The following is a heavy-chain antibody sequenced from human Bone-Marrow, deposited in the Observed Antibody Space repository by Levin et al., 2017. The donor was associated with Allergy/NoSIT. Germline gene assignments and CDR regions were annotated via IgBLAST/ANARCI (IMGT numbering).Heavy chain of an antibody. Sequence: SSETLSLTCTVSGGSISSSSYYWGWIRQPPGKGLEWIGSIYYSGSTYYNPSLKSRVTISVDTSKNQFSLKLSSVTAADTAVYYCALYYYYGMDVWGQGTTVTVSS. J-gene: IGHJ6*02. CDR1: GGSISSSSYY. CDR2: IYYSGST. V-gene: IGHV4-39*01. CDR3: ALYYYYGMDV.